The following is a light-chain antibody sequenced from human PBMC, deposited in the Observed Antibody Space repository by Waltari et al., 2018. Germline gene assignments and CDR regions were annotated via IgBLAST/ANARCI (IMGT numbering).Light chain of an antibody. V-gene: IGLV1-51*02. CDR3: GTWDSSLSGAV. J-gene: IGLJ7*01. CDR2: EDS. CDR1: SSNIGNNY. Sequence: QSVLTQPPSVSAAPGQRVTISCSGGSSNIGNNYVSWYRQFPGTAPKLLIYEDSERPSGIPGRFAGSKSGTPATLDITGLQAGDEADYYCGTWDSSLSGAVFGGGTHLTVL.